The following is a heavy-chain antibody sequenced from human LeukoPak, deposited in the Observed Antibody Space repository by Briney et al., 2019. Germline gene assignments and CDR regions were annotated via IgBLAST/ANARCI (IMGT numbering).Heavy chain of an antibody. CDR2: ISSSGSTI. J-gene: IGHJ4*02. CDR3: ARDGSAIAVAGPPLDY. CDR1: GFTFSDYY. D-gene: IGHD6-19*01. Sequence: GGSLRLSCAASGFTFSDYYMSWIRQAPGKGLEWVSYISSSGSTIYYADSVKGRFTISRDNAKNSLYLQMNSLRAEDTAVYYCARDGSAIAVAGPPLDYWGQGTLVTVSS. V-gene: IGHV3-11*01.